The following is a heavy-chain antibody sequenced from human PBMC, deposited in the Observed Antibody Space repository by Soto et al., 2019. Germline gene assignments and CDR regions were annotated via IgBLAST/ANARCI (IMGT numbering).Heavy chain of an antibody. V-gene: IGHV3-11*01. CDR1: GFTFSDYY. D-gene: IGHD3-3*01. CDR3: ARVSYDFWSGYPSKWFDP. J-gene: IGHJ5*02. Sequence: GGSLRLSCAASGFTFSDYYMSWIRQAPGKGLEWVSYISSSGSTIYYADSVKGRFTISRDNAKNSLYLQMNSLRAEDTAVYYCARVSYDFWSGYPSKWFDPWGQGTLVTVSS. CDR2: ISSSGSTI.